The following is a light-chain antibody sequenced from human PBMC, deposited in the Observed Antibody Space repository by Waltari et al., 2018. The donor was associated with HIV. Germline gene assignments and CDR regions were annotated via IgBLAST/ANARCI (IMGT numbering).Light chain of an antibody. V-gene: IGLV3-21*02. CDR1: NIGSKS. Sequence: SYVLTQPPSVSVAPGQTARITCGGNNIGSKSVHWYQQKPGQAPVLVVYDDSSRPSGIPKRFSGSNSGNTATLTISRVEAGDEADYYCQVWDSSSDHPYVFGTGTKVTVL. CDR3: QVWDSSSDHPYV. CDR2: DDS. J-gene: IGLJ1*01.